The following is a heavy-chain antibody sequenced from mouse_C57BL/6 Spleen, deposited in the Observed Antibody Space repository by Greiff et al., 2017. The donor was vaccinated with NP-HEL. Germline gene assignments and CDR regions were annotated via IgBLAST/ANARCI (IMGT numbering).Heavy chain of an antibody. CDR2: INPSNGGT. CDR1: GYTFTSYW. Sequence: QVHVKQPGTELVKPGASVKLSCKASGYTFTSYWMHWVKQRPGQGLEWIGNINPSNGGTNYNEKFQSKATLTVDKSSSTAYMQLSSLTSEDSAVYYCAKGLRHYFDYWGQGTTLTVSS. D-gene: IGHD2-4*01. V-gene: IGHV1-53*01. J-gene: IGHJ2*01. CDR3: AKGLRHYFDY.